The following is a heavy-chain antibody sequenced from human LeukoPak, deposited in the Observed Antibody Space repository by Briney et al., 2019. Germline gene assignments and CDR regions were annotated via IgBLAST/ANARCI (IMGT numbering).Heavy chain of an antibody. J-gene: IGHJ6*02. CDR1: GFTSSDYY. V-gene: IGHV3-11*05. D-gene: IGHD4-17*01. Sequence: GGSLRLSCAASGFTSSDYYMSWIRQAPGKGLEWVPYISGSSTYTNYADSVKGRFTISRDNAKNSLYLQMNSLRVEDTAVYYCARDQRRTTVTFLYNYYYGLDVWGQGTTVTVSS. CDR2: ISGSSTYT. CDR3: ARDQRRTTVTFLYNYYYGLDV.